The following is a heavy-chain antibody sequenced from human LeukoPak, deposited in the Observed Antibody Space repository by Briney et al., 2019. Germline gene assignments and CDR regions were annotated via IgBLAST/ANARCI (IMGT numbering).Heavy chain of an antibody. J-gene: IGHJ5*02. V-gene: IGHV3-74*01. D-gene: IGHD3-10*01. CDR1: GFTFSSYW. CDR3: SRGVDGSGSWFDH. Sequence: PGGSLRLSCAASGFTFSSYWMHWVRQAPGKGLVWVSRINNDGSSTTYADSVKGRFTISRDNAKNPPSLQLNSLRTEQTAVYYYSRGVDGSGSWFDHWGQGTLVSV. CDR2: INNDGSST.